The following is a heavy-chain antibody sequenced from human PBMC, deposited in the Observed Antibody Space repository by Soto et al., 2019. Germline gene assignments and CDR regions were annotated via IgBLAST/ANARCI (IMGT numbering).Heavy chain of an antibody. Sequence: QITLKESGPTLVRPTQTLTLTCTFSGFSLSTTGVGVGWIRQPPGKALEWLALIYWEDDKRYSPSLKSRLTTTKYPVKKEVILTMTNMDPVDTARNYCAPSLRDYGLGRARATYFDPWGQGTLVTVSS. CDR3: APSLRDYGLGRARATYFDP. D-gene: IGHD3-10*01. CDR2: IYWEDDK. CDR1: GFSLSTTGVG. V-gene: IGHV2-5*02. J-gene: IGHJ5*02.